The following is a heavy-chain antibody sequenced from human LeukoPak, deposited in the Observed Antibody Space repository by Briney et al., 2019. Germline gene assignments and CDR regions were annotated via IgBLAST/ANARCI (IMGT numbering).Heavy chain of an antibody. J-gene: IGHJ5*02. V-gene: IGHV1-46*01. CDR2: INPSGGST. Sequence: ASVKVSCKASGYTFTSYYMHWVRQAPGQGLEWMGIINPSGGSTSYAQKFQGRVTMTRDMSTSTVYMELSSLRSEDTAVYYCARDLATVVTRINWSHPWGQGTLVTVSS. D-gene: IGHD4-23*01. CDR3: ARDLATVVTRINWSHP. CDR1: GYTFTSYY.